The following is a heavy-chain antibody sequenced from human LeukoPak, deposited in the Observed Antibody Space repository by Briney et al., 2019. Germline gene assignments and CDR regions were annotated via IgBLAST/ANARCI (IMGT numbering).Heavy chain of an antibody. Sequence: GGSLRLSCAASGFTFSSYAMSWVRQAPGKGLEWVSAISGSGGSTYYADSVKGRFTISRDNFKNTLYLQMNSLRAEDTAVYYCAKYHYYGSGSYYFFDYWGQGTLVTVSS. CDR3: AKYHYYGSGSYYFFDY. D-gene: IGHD3-10*01. CDR2: ISGSGGST. CDR1: GFTFSSYA. J-gene: IGHJ4*02. V-gene: IGHV3-23*01.